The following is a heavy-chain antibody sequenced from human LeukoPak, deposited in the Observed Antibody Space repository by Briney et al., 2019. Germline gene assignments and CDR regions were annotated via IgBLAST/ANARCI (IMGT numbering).Heavy chain of an antibody. CDR1: GYTFTNYA. Sequence: GASVKVSCKASGYTFTNYAMNWVRQAPGQGLEWMGWINTNTGNPTYAQGFTGRFVFSLDTSVSTAYLQISSLKAEDTAVYYCARDPNHYYDSSAYYGDYWGQGTLVTFSS. J-gene: IGHJ4*02. CDR2: INTNTGNP. CDR3: ARDPNHYYDSSAYYGDY. V-gene: IGHV7-4-1*02. D-gene: IGHD3-22*01.